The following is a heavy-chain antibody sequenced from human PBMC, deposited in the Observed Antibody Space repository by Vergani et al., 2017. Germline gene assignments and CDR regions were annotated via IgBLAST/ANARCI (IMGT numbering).Heavy chain of an antibody. D-gene: IGHD6-13*01. CDR2: IYTSGST. Sequence: QVQLQESGPGLVKPSQTLSLTCTVSGGSISSGSYYWSWIRQPAGKGLEWIGRIYTSGSTNYNPSLKSRVTISVDTSKNQFSLKLSSVTAADTAVYYCASSEVYSSSSSFDYWCQGTLVTVSS. V-gene: IGHV4-61*02. CDR3: ASSEVYSSSSSFDY. CDR1: GGSISSGSYY. J-gene: IGHJ4*02.